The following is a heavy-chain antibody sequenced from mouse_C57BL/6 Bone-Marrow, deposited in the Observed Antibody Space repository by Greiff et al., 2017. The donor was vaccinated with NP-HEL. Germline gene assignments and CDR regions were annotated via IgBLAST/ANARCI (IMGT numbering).Heavy chain of an antibody. Sequence: VQLQQPGAELVKPGASVKMSCKASGYTFTSYWITWVKQRPGQGLEWIRDIYPGSGSTNYNEKFKSKATLTVDTSSSTAYMQLSSLTSEDSAVYYCARAKGVWLRRRAWFAYWGQGTLVTVSA. J-gene: IGHJ3*01. CDR3: ARAKGVWLRRRAWFAY. CDR1: GYTFTSYW. D-gene: IGHD2-2*01. CDR2: IYPGSGST. V-gene: IGHV1-55*01.